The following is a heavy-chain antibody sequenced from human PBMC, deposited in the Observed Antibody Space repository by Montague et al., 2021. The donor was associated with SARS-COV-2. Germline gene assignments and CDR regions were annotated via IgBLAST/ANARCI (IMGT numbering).Heavy chain of an antibody. CDR2: INNGGST. CDR1: GGSFSGHY. V-gene: IGHV4-34*01. Sequence: SETLSLTCAVSGGSFSGHYWCWIRQPPGKGLEWIGEINNGGSTNYNPSLKSRVTISVATSKNQFSLKLHSVTAADTAVYYCARGRIEVSMIVVVLPGASYCMDVWGKGTTVTVSS. J-gene: IGHJ6*03. D-gene: IGHD3-22*01. CDR3: ARGRIEVSMIVVVLPGASYCMDV.